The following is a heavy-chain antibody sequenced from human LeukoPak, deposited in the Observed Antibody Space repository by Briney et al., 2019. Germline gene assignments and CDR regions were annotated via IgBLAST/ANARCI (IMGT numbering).Heavy chain of an antibody. V-gene: IGHV4-34*01. D-gene: IGHD6-13*01. Sequence: SETLSLTCAVYGGSFSGYYWSWIRQPPGKGLEWIGENNHSGSTNYNPSLKSRDTISVDTSKNQFSLKLSSVTAADTAVYYCARGLGSSSWYGGGDYWGQGTLVTVSS. J-gene: IGHJ4*02. CDR2: NNHSGST. CDR3: ARGLGSSSWYGGGDY. CDR1: GGSFSGYY.